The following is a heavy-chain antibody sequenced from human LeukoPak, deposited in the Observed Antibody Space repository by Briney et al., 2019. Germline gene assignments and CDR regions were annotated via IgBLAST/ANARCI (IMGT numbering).Heavy chain of an antibody. J-gene: IGHJ4*02. CDR2: ISAYNGNT. CDR3: ARTVVQQWLVLEYYFDY. V-gene: IGHV1-18*01. Sequence: GSSVKVSCKASGGTFTSYGISWVRQAPGQGLEWMGWISAYNGNTNYAQKLQGRVTMTTDTSTSTAYMELRSLRSDDTAVYYCARTVVQQWLVLEYYFDYWGQGTLVTVSS. CDR1: GGTFTSYG. D-gene: IGHD6-19*01.